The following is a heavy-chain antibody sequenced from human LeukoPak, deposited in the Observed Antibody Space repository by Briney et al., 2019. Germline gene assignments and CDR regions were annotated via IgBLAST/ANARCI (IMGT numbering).Heavy chain of an antibody. J-gene: IGHJ4*02. CDR2: INSDGSWT. V-gene: IGHV3-74*01. D-gene: IGHD4-17*01. Sequence: PGGSLRLYCAASGTYWMHWVRQAPGKGLVWVSHINSDGSWTGYADSVKGRFTISRDNAKNSLYLQMNSLRAEDTALYYCAKEGYGDYNLPWFDYWGQGTLVTVSS. CDR3: AKEGYGDYNLPWFDY. CDR1: GTYW.